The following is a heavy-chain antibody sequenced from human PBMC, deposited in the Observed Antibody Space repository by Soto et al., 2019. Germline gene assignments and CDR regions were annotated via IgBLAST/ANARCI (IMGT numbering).Heavy chain of an antibody. CDR2: IHSHTGST. CDR3: ARPGDAYGLDV. D-gene: IGHD2-21*02. J-gene: IGHJ6*02. CDR1: GASITRSSYY. V-gene: IGHV4-39*01. Sequence: SETLSLTCSVSGASITRSSYYWAWVRQPPGKGLEWIASIHSHTGSTYYDPSLKVRVLISVDTSKNHFSLNLRSVPAADTAVYCSARPGDAYGLDVWDQGTTV.